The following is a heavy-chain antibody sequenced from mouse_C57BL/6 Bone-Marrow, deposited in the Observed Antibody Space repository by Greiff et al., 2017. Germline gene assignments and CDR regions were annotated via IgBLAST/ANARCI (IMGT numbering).Heavy chain of an antibody. V-gene: IGHV1-54*01. CDR2: INPGSGGT. D-gene: IGHD2-3*01. CDR1: GYAFTHYL. Sequence: QVHVKQSGAELVRPGTSVKVSCKASGYAFTHYLIEWVKQRPGQGLEWIGVINPGSGGTNYHEKFKGKATLTADKSSSTAYMQLSSLTSEDAAVYFCARGYSGFVAYWGQGTLVTVSA. J-gene: IGHJ3*01. CDR3: ARGYSGFVAY.